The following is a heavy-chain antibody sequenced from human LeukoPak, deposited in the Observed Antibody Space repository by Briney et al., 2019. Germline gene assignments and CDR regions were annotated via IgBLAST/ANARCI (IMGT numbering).Heavy chain of an antibody. CDR2: ISAYDGDI. J-gene: IGHJ5*02. CDR3: AREGSSSSWFDP. V-gene: IGHV1-18*01. CDR1: GYTFSSYG. Sequence: ASVKVSCKASGYTFSSYGISWVRQAPGQGLEWMGWISAYDGDINYAQKFRGRVTITADESTSTAYMELSSLRSEDTAVYYCAREGSSSSWFDPWGQGTLVTVSS. D-gene: IGHD6-6*01.